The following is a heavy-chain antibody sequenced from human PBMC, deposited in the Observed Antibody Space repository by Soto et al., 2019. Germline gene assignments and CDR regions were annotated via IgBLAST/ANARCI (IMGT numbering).Heavy chain of an antibody. D-gene: IGHD6-13*01. CDR2: MSNSGDET. Sequence: GGSLRLSCAASGFTFRTYAMGWVRQAPGKGLEWVSVMSNSGDETYYADSVKGRFTISRDNFQNTLYLQLSSLRADDTAVYYCARVGYSSSWYGSWFDPWGQGTLVTVSS. V-gene: IGHV3-23*01. J-gene: IGHJ5*02. CDR3: ARVGYSSSWYGSWFDP. CDR1: GFTFRTYA.